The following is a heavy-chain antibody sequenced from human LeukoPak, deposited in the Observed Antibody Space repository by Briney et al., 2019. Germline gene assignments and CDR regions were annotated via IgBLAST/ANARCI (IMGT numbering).Heavy chain of an antibody. J-gene: IGHJ6*03. V-gene: IGHV1-46*03. CDR2: INPSGGST. D-gene: IGHD2-21*02. CDR3: AKGRSDFFAYYYYLDV. Sequence: ASVKVSCKASGYTLTSNYIHWVRQAPGQGLEWMGIINPSGGSTTYAQKLQGRVTMTRDTSTSTVYMELTSLRSEDTAVYYCAKGRSDFFAYYYYLDVWGKGTTVTVSS. CDR1: GYTLTSNY.